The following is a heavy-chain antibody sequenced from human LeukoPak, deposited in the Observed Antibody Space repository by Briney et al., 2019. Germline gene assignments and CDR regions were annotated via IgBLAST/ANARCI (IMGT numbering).Heavy chain of an antibody. CDR2: ISGSSSAT. Sequence: GGSLRLSCAASGITSSSYDMNWVRQAPGKGLEWVSHISGSSSATYYTDSVKGRFTMSRDKARNSLYLQMNGLRDEDTAVYYCARDRDYSFDYWGQGTLVTVSS. D-gene: IGHD4-11*01. CDR1: GITSSSYD. J-gene: IGHJ4*02. CDR3: ARDRDYSFDY. V-gene: IGHV3-48*02.